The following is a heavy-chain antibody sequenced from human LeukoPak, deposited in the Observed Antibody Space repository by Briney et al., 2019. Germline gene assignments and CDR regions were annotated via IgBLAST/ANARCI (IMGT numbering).Heavy chain of an antibody. CDR3: TTDVSLPRSRGY. V-gene: IGHV3-15*01. CDR2: IKSKTDGGTT. J-gene: IGHJ4*02. Sequence: KTGGSLRLSCSASGFTFSNSWMSWVRQAPGKGLEWVGRIKSKTDGGTTDYAATGNGRFTISRDDSKNTMYLHMNSLKTEDTAVYYCTTDVSLPRSRGYWGRGTLVTVSS. CDR1: GFTFSNSW.